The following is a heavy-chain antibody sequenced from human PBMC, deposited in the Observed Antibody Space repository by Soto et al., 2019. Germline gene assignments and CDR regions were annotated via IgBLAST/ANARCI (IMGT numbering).Heavy chain of an antibody. CDR1: GYVFTTYG. V-gene: IGHV1-18*01. D-gene: IGHD5-12*01. CDR3: ARDWGEQMSTITDY. Sequence: QVQLVQSGVEVKKPGDSVKVSCKTSGYVFTTYGISWGRQAPGQRLEYVGWVSTYDEGTNYAQKFRGRVTMTADTYTTTVYMDLRSLTSDDTALYYWARDWGEQMSTITDYWGQGTMVTVST. J-gene: IGHJ4*02. CDR2: VSTYDEGT.